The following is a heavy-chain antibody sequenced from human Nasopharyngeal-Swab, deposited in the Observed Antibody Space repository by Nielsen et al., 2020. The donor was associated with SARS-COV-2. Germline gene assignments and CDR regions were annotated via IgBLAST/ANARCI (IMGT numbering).Heavy chain of an antibody. CDR2: IYPGDSDT. D-gene: IGHD6-13*01. Sequence: KVSCKGSGYSFTSYWIGWVRQMPGKGLEWMGIIYPGDSDTRYSPSFQGQVTISADKSISTAYLQWSSLKASDTAMYYCARIAAAGTSYFDYWGQGTLVTVSS. V-gene: IGHV5-51*01. CDR3: ARIAAAGTSYFDY. J-gene: IGHJ4*02. CDR1: GYSFTSYW.